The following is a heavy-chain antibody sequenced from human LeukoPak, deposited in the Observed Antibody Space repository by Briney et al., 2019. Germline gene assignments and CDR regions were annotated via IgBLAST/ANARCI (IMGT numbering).Heavy chain of an antibody. V-gene: IGHV4-34*01. CDR3: ARGLFDFWSGYYPNYYYYYYMDV. CDR2: INHRGST. D-gene: IGHD3-3*01. J-gene: IGHJ6*03. Sequence: SETLSLTCAVYGGSFSGYYWSWIRQPPGKGLEWIGEINHRGSTNYNPSLKSRVTISVDTSKNQFSLKLSSVTAADTAVYYCARGLFDFWSGYYPNYYYYYYMDVWGKGTTVTVSS. CDR1: GGSFSGYY.